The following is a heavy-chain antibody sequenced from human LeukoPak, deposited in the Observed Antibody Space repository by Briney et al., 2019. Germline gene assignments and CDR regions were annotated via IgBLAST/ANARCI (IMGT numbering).Heavy chain of an antibody. CDR2: IPYDGSNK. CDR1: GFTFSSYA. J-gene: IGHJ4*02. D-gene: IGHD6-13*01. CDR3: VGYISWYYFDY. V-gene: IGHV3-30*03. Sequence: PGRSLRLSCAASGFTFSSYAMHWVRQAPGKGVGWEAVIPYDGSNKYYADSVKRRFTISRHNSNHTLCLQMNSLTAKDTAVYSCVGYISWYYFDYWGQGTLVTVSS.